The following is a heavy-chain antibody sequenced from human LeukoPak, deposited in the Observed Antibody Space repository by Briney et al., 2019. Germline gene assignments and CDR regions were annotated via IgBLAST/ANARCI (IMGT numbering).Heavy chain of an antibody. CDR1: GFTFSSSA. CDR2: ISNNGGYT. J-gene: IGHJ4*02. V-gene: IGHV3-23*01. Sequence: GGSLRLSCAASGFTFSSSAMSWVRKAPGKGLEWVSAISNNGGYTYYADSVQGRFTISRDNSKSTLCLQMNSLRAEDTAVYYCAKQLGYCSDGSCYFPYWGQGTLVTVSS. CDR3: AKQLGYCSDGSCYFPY. D-gene: IGHD2-15*01.